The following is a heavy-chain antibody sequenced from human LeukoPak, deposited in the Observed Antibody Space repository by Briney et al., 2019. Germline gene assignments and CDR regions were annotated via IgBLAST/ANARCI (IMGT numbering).Heavy chain of an antibody. J-gene: IGHJ4*02. CDR1: GFTFSSYW. CDR2: INSDGSST. CDR3: ARALGDDHYDYGSGSPEYYFDY. D-gene: IGHD3-10*01. V-gene: IGHV3-74*01. Sequence: AGGSLRLSCAASGFTFSSYWMHWVRHAPGKGLVWVSRINSDGSSTSYADSVKGRFTISRDNAKNTLYLQMNSLRAEDTAVYYCARALGDDHYDYGSGSPEYYFDYWGQGTLVTVSS.